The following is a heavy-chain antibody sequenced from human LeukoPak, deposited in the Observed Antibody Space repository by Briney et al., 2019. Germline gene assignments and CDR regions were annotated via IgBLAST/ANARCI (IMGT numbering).Heavy chain of an antibody. CDR1: GGSINNYY. V-gene: IGHV4-59*01. CDR2: IYYSGTT. D-gene: IGHD4-23*01. J-gene: IGHJ4*02. CDR3: ARHRGPTTEVTRDFDY. Sequence: SETLSLTFTVSGGSINNYYWSWIRQPPGKGLEWIGYIYYSGTTNHNPSLKGRVTISVDTSKNQFSLKLNSVSAADTAVYYCARHRGPTTEVTRDFDYWGQGTLVTVSS.